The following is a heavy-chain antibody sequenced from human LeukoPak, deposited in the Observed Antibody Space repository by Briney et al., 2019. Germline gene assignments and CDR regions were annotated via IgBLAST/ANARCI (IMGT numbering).Heavy chain of an antibody. V-gene: IGHV6-1*01. CDR3: ASTHLYFDY. D-gene: IGHD3-3*02. Sequence: SQTLSLTCAISGDSVSSNSATWNWIRQSPSRGLEWLGRTYYRSEWYYDYAVSVKSRITINPDTSKNQFALQLNSVTPEDTYVYYCASTHLYFDYWGQGTLVTASS. J-gene: IGHJ4*02. CDR2: TYYRSEWYY. CDR1: GDSVSSNSAT.